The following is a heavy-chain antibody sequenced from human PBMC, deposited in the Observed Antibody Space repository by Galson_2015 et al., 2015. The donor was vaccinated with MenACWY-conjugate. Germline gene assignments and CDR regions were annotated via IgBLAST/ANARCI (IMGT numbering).Heavy chain of an antibody. CDR2: INAGNGNT. CDR1: GYTFTSYA. Sequence: SVKVSCKASGYTFTSYAMHWVRQAPGQRLEWMGWINAGNGNTKYSQKFQGRVTITRDTSASTAYMELSSLRSEDTAVYYCARGTPFIVVVPAALDAFDIWGQGTMVTVSS. J-gene: IGHJ3*02. V-gene: IGHV1-3*01. CDR3: ARGTPFIVVVPAALDAFDI. D-gene: IGHD2-2*01.